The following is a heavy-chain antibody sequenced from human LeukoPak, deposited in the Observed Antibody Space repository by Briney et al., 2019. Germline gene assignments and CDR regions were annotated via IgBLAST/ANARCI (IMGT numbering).Heavy chain of an antibody. J-gene: IGHJ3*02. V-gene: IGHV3-30*02. CDR1: GFTFDDYG. Sequence: GGSLRLSCAASGFTFDDYGMSWVRQAPGKGLEWVAFIHYDGTNKHYVDSVKGRFTISRDNSKNTLYLQMNSLRAEDTAVYYCAKDPPFDSSGYWDAFDIWGQGTMVTVSS. D-gene: IGHD3-22*01. CDR3: AKDPPFDSSGYWDAFDI. CDR2: IHYDGTNK.